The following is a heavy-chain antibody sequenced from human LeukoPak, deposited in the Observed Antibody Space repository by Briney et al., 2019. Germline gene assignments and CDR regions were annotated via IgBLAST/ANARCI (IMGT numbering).Heavy chain of an antibody. Sequence: PGGSLRLSCAASGFTFSHYAMSWVRQARGKGLEWVAGIIGSGGRTYYADSVKGRFTITRNNTKTTVYLQMNSLKADAAAIYYCVKERPRVHFDYWGQGTLVTVSS. CDR2: IIGSGGRT. J-gene: IGHJ4*02. CDR1: GFTFSHYA. CDR3: VKERPRVHFDY. V-gene: IGHV3-23*01.